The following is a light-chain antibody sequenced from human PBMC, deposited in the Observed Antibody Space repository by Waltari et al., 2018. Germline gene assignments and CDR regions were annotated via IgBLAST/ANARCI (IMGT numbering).Light chain of an antibody. V-gene: IGLV7-43*01. CDR3: LLYFPGARV. CDR2: STS. Sequence: QTVVTQEPSLTVSPGGTVTLTCASSTGEVTSSHYPNWFQQKHGQAPRALIYSTSHRPSSTPARFSGSLRGGRAALTLSGAEPEDDADYFCLLYFPGARVFGGGTKVTVL. CDR1: TGEVTSSHY. J-gene: IGLJ3*02.